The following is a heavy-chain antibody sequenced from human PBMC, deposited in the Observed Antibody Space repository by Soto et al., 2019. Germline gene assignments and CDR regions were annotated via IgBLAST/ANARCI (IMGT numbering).Heavy chain of an antibody. J-gene: IGHJ3*01. Sequence: EVQLVESGGGLVQPGGSLRLSCEASGFTFSSKWMTWVRQVSGKGLEWVANINQDATQKYYVDSVKGRFTISRDNAKNSLYLQMNSLGVEDTAVYYCARANAIDVWGQGIMVTVSS. CDR1: GFTFSSKW. V-gene: IGHV3-7*01. CDR3: ARANAIDV. CDR2: INQDATQK.